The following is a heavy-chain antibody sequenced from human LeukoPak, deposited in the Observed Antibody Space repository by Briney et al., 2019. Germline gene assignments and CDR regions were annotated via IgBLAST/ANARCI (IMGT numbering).Heavy chain of an antibody. CDR2: IYYSGST. D-gene: IGHD3-22*01. V-gene: IGHV4-59*01. CDR1: GGSISSYY. CDR3: ARGVGYYDSSGYKYYFDY. J-gene: IGHJ4*02. Sequence: PSETLSLTCTVSGGSISSYYWSWIRQPPGKGLEWIGYIYYSGSTNYNPSLKSRVTISVDTSENQFSLKLSSVTAADTAVYYCARGVGYYDSSGYKYYFDYWGQGTLVTVSS.